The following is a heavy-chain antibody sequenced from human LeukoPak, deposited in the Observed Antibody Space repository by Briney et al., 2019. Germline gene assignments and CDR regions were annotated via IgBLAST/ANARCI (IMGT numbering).Heavy chain of an antibody. CDR1: GFTFSSYG. J-gene: IGHJ6*02. CDR3: ARAGGSRYYYAMDV. Sequence: PGGSLRLSCAASGFTFSSYGMHWVRQAPGKGLEWVSGISWNSGSVGYADSVKGRFTISRDNAEKPLYLQMNSLRAEDTAFYYCARAGGSRYYYAMDVWGQGTTVTVSS. D-gene: IGHD3-16*01. CDR2: ISWNSGSV. V-gene: IGHV3-9*01.